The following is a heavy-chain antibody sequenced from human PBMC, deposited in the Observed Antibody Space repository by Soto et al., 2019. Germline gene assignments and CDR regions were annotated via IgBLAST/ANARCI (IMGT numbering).Heavy chain of an antibody. J-gene: IGHJ5*02. CDR3: ARRLGAVAGTSWFDP. CDR2: IFYSGST. D-gene: IGHD6-19*01. V-gene: IGHV4-59*08. Sequence: PSETLSLTCKFSGFNISSYYWSWIRQPPGKGLEWIGYIFYSGSTNYNPSLKSRVTISIDTSKNQLSLKLSSVTAADTAVYYCARRLGAVAGTSWFDPWGQGTLVTVSS. CDR1: GFNISSYY.